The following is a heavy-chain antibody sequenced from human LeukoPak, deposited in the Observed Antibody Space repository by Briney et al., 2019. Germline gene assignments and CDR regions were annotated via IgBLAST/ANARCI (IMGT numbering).Heavy chain of an antibody. V-gene: IGHV3-30*02. D-gene: IGHD3-10*01. CDR3: AKDQGSSTNYYYGSGSYYNGGYYYYYMDV. Sequence: GGSLRLSCAASGFTFSSYGMHWVRQAPGKGLGWVAFIRYDGSNKYYADSVKGRFTISRDNSKNTLYLQMNSLRAEDTAVYYCAKDQGSSTNYYYGSGSYYNGGYYYYYMDVWGEGTTVTVSS. CDR1: GFTFSSYG. J-gene: IGHJ6*03. CDR2: IRYDGSNK.